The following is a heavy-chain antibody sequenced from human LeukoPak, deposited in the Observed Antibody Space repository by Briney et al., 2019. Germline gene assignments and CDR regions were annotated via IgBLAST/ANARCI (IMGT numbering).Heavy chain of an antibody. Sequence: ASVKVSCKASGYTFTSYGISWVRQAPGQGLEWMGWISAYNGNTNYAQKLQGRVTMTTDTSTSTAYMELRSLRSDDTAMHYCWGNTGNKEVADAKGRKQKGWFDPWGQGTLVTVSS. V-gene: IGHV1-18*01. CDR3: WGNTGNKEVADAKGRKQKGWFDP. J-gene: IGHJ5*02. D-gene: IGHD5-12*01. CDR1: GYTFTSYG. CDR2: ISAYNGNT.